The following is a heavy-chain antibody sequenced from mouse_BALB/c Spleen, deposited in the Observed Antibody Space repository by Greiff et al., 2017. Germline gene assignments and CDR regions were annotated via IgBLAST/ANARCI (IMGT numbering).Heavy chain of an antibody. CDR3: ARGWLLRGYFDY. CDR1: GYTFTSYW. V-gene: IGHV1-69*02. D-gene: IGHD2-3*01. J-gene: IGHJ2*01. CDR2: IDPSDSYT. Sequence: QVQLQQSGAELVKPGASVKLSCKASGYTFTSYWMHWVKQRPGQGLEWIGEIDPSDSYTNYNQKFKGKATLTVDKSSSTAYMQLSSLTSEDSAVYYCARGWLLRGYFDYWGQGTTLTVSS.